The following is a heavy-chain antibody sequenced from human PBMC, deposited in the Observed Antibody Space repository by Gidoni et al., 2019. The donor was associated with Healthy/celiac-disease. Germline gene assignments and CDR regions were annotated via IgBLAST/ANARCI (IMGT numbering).Heavy chain of an antibody. J-gene: IGHJ5*02. Sequence: EVQLVQSGAEVTKPGESLKISCKGSGYSFTSYWIGWVRQMPGKGLEWMGIIYPGDSDTSYSPSFQGQVTISADKSISTAYLQWSSLKASDTAMYYCARRRIAANQVGWFDPWGQGTLVTVSS. D-gene: IGHD6-13*01. CDR1: GYSFTSYW. V-gene: IGHV5-51*01. CDR2: IYPGDSDT. CDR3: ARRRIAANQVGWFDP.